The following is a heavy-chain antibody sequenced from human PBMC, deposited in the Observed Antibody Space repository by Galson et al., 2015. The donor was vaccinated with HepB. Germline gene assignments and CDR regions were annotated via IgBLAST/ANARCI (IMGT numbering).Heavy chain of an antibody. CDR3: AKFGGTNSYGSIWFDP. CDR2: ISGSGGST. CDR1: GFTFSSYA. J-gene: IGHJ5*02. V-gene: IGHV3-23*01. Sequence: SLRLSCAASGFTFSSYAMTWVRQAPGKGLEWVSAISGSGGSTYYADSVKGRFTISRDNSKNTLYLQMNSLRAEDTAVYYCAKFGGTNSYGSIWFDPWGQGTLVTVSS. D-gene: IGHD5-18*01.